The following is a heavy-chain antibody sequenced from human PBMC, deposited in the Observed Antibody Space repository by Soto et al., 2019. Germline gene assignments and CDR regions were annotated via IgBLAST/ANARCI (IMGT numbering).Heavy chain of an antibody. CDR2: INAGNGNT. V-gene: IGHV1-3*01. CDR3: ATHVGPIAVAHTTFDY. Sequence: ASVKVSCKASGYTFTSYAMHWVRQAPGQRLEWMGWINAGNGNTKYSQKFQGRVTITRDTSASTAYMELSSLRSEDTAVYYCATHVGPIAVAHTTFDYWGQGTLVTVSS. CDR1: GYTFTSYA. D-gene: IGHD6-19*01. J-gene: IGHJ4*02.